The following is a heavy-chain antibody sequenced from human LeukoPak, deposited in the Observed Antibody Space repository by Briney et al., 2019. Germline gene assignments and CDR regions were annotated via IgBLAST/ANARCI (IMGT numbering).Heavy chain of an antibody. V-gene: IGHV3-64*01. CDR1: GFTFSSYA. D-gene: IGHD4-17*01. Sequence: GGSLRLSCAASGFTFSSYAMHWVRQAPGKGLEYVSAISSNGGSTYYANSVKGRFTISRDNSKNTLYLQMGSLRAEDMAVYYCARGSPVTTADNWGQGTLVTVSS. CDR2: ISSNGGST. J-gene: IGHJ4*02. CDR3: ARGSPVTTADN.